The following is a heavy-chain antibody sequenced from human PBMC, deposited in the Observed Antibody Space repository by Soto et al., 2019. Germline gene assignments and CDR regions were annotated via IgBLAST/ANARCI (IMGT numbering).Heavy chain of an antibody. J-gene: IGHJ6*02. Sequence: PGESLKISCKGSGYSFTSYWISWVRQMPGKGLEWMGRIDPSDSYTNYSPSFQGHVAISADKSINTAYLQWSSLKASDTAMYYCARRRGRYYDRGDYYYGMDVWGQGTTVTVSS. CDR1: GYSFTSYW. CDR2: IDPSDSYT. D-gene: IGHD3-22*01. CDR3: ARRRGRYYDRGDYYYGMDV. V-gene: IGHV5-10-1*01.